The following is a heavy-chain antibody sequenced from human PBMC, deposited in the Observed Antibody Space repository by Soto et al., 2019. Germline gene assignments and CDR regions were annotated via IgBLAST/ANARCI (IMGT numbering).Heavy chain of an antibody. CDR2: VYYLGTT. Sequence: QVQLQQWGAGLLQPSETLSLTCAVSGASFSDFYWSWIRQTPGKGLEWIGEVYYLGTTNYNPSLKSRVTMSLDTSKSQISLNLASVTVEDTGIYYCARVRRLVNYMDVWGKGTTVTVSS. J-gene: IGHJ6*03. CDR3: ARVRRLVNYMDV. D-gene: IGHD3-9*01. V-gene: IGHV4-34*01. CDR1: GASFSDFY.